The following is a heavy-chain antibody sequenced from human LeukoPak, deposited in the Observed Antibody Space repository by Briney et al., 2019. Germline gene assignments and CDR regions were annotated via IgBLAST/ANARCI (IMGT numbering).Heavy chain of an antibody. CDR2: IIPIFSTA. J-gene: IGHJ6*03. CDR1: GGTFSSYA. V-gene: IGHV1-69*05. CDR3: ARANLPYYYYYMDV. Sequence: ASVKVSCTASGGTFSSYAISWVRQAPGQGLEWMGGIIPIFSTANYAQKFQGRVTITTDESTSTAYMELSSLRSEDTAVYYCARANLPYYYYYMDVWGKGTTVTVSS.